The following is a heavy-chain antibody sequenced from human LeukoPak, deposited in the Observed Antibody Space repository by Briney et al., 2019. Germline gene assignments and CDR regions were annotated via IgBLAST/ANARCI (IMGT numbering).Heavy chain of an antibody. CDR2: ISGSGGST. V-gene: IGHV3-23*01. J-gene: IGHJ4*02. CDR1: GFTFSSYG. Sequence: PGGTLRLSCAASGFTFSSYGMSWVRQAPGKGLEWVSAISGSGGSTYYADSVKGRFTISGDNSKNTLYLQMNSLRAEDTAVYYCAKGGGIVTYWGQGTLVTVSS. D-gene: IGHD1-26*01. CDR3: AKGGGIVTY.